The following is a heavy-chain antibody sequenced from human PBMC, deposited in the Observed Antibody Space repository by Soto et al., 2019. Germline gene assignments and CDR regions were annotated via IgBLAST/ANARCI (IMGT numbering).Heavy chain of an antibody. Sequence: QVQLVESGGGVVQPGRSLRLPCAASGFTFSSYGMHWVRQAPGKGLEWVAVIWYDGSNKYYADSVKGRFTISRDNSKNTLYLQMNSLRAEDTAVYYCAREGSGWSYFDYWGQGTLVTVSS. J-gene: IGHJ4*02. CDR1: GFTFSSYG. CDR2: IWYDGSNK. D-gene: IGHD6-19*01. CDR3: AREGSGWSYFDY. V-gene: IGHV3-33*01.